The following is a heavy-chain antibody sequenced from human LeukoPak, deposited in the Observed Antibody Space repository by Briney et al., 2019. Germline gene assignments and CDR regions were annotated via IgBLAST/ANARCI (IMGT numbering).Heavy chain of an antibody. CDR2: INPNSGGT. CDR3: ARRITMVRGVINLDY. Sequence: ASVKVSCKASGYTFTGYYMHWVRQAPGQGLEWMGWINPNSGGTNYAQKFQGRVTMTRDTSISTAYMELSRLRSDDTAVYYCARRITMVRGVINLDYWGQGTLVTVSS. V-gene: IGHV1-2*02. D-gene: IGHD3-10*01. CDR1: GYTFTGYY. J-gene: IGHJ4*02.